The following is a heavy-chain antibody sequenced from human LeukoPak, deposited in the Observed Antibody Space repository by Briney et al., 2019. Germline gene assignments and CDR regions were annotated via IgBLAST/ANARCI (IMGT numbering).Heavy chain of an antibody. J-gene: IGHJ4*02. CDR1: GGSISSYY. CDR3: ARGVYIAAAQYGY. Sequence: SETLSLTCTVSGGSISSYYWSWIRQPPGKGLEWIGYIYYSGTTNYNPSLKSRVTISVDTSENQFSLKLSSVTAADTAVYYCARGVYIAAAQYGYWDQGTLVTVSS. CDR2: IYYSGTT. D-gene: IGHD6-13*01. V-gene: IGHV4-59*01.